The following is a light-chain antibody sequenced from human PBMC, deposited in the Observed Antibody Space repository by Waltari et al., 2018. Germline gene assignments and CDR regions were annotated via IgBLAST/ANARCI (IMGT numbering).Light chain of an antibody. V-gene: IGLV7-46*01. CDR2: DTS. Sequence: QAVVTQEPSLTVSPGGTVTPTCCSSTGAVPSGHYPYWFQQKPGQAPRTLIYDTSNKHSWTPARFSGSLLGGKAALTLSGAQPEDEAEYYCLLSYSGARGVFGGGTKLTVL. CDR3: LLSYSGARGV. CDR1: TGAVPSGHY. J-gene: IGLJ3*02.